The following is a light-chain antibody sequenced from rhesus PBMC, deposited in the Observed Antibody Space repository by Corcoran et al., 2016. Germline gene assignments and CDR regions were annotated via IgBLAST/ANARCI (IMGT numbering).Light chain of an antibody. V-gene: IGKV1-22*01. CDR1: QSISGR. J-gene: IGKJ3*01. CDR2: KSP. Sequence: DIQMTQSPSSLSASVGDTVTITCRANQSISGRFAWYQQKPGKAPNLLISKSPSFQSGVPSRFSGSGSGTDFTLTISSLQSEDVATDYCQQYSSSPLTFGPGTKLDIK. CDR3: QQYSSSPLT.